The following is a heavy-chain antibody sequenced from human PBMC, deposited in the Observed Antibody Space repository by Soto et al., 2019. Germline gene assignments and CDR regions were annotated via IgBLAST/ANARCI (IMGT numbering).Heavy chain of an antibody. V-gene: IGHV1-46*01. Sequence: VASVKVSCKASGYTFTSYYMHWVRQAPGQGLEWMGIINPTCGGTSYAQKFQGRVTMTRDTSTSTVYMELSSLRSEDTAVYYCARDGMTYSSSWYGLDPWGQGTLVTVSS. CDR2: INPTCGGT. CDR1: GYTFTSYY. D-gene: IGHD6-13*01. CDR3: ARDGMTYSSSWYGLDP. J-gene: IGHJ5*02.